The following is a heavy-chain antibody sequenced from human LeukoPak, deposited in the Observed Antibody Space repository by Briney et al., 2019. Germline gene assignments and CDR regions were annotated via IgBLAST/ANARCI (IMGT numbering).Heavy chain of an antibody. Sequence: GGSLRLSCAASGFNFSSYAMSWVRQAAGKGLEWVSAISGSGGSTYFADFVKGRFTISRDNSKNTLYLQMNSLRGEDTAVYYCAKAGEAAIHNWCDPWGQGTLVTVSS. CDR1: GFNFSSYA. CDR3: AKAGEAAIHNWCDP. V-gene: IGHV3-23*01. J-gene: IGHJ5*02. D-gene: IGHD3-10*01. CDR2: ISGSGGST.